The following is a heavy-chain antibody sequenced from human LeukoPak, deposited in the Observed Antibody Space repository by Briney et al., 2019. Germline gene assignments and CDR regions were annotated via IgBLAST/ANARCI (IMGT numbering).Heavy chain of an antibody. D-gene: IGHD3-10*01. CDR1: GFTLSDYY. J-gene: IGHJ4*02. Sequence: GGSLRLSCAVSGFTLSDYYMSWIRQAPGKGLEWVSYISNSSSYTNYADSVKGRFTISRDNAKNSLYLQMNSLRDEDTAVYYCARVRYFDYWGQGTLVTVSS. V-gene: IGHV3-11*06. CDR3: ARVRYFDY. CDR2: ISNSSSYT.